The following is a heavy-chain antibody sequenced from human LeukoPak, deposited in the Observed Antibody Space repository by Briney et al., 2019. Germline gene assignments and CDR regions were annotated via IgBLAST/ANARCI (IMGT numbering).Heavy chain of an antibody. CDR3: ALGYCGGGSCYAREYFQH. Sequence: SETLSLTCTVSGGSISSGGYYWTWIRQHPGKGLEGIGYIYDSGSTYYNPSLKSRVTISVDTSKNQFSLRLSSVTAADAAVYYCALGYCGGGSCYAREYFQHWGQGTLVTVSS. CDR1: GGSISSGGYY. CDR2: IYDSGST. D-gene: IGHD2-15*01. J-gene: IGHJ1*01. V-gene: IGHV4-31*03.